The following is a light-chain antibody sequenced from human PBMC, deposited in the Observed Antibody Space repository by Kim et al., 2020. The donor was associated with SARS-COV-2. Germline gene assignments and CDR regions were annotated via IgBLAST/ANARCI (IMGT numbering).Light chain of an antibody. Sequence: DIVMTQSPDSLAVSLGERGTINCKSSQSVLYSSNNKNYLAWYQQKPGQPPKLLIYWASTRESGVPDRFSGSGSGTDVTLTISTLQAEDVAVYYCQQYYSIPLTFGGGTKVDIK. CDR2: WAS. J-gene: IGKJ4*01. CDR3: QQYYSIPLT. CDR1: QSVLYSSNNKNY. V-gene: IGKV4-1*01.